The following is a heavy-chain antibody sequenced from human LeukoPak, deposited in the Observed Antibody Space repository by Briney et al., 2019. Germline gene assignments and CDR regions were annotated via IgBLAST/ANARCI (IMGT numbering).Heavy chain of an antibody. D-gene: IGHD6-13*01. J-gene: IGHJ4*02. V-gene: IGHV4-31*03. CDR2: IYYSGST. Sequence: SETLSLTCTVSGGSISSGGYYWSWIRQHPGKGLEWIGYIYYSGSTYYNPSLKSRVTISVDTSKNQFSLKLSSVTAADTAVYYCARPYSSSWKGGFDYWGQGTLVTVSS. CDR1: GGSISSGGYY. CDR3: ARPYSSSWKGGFDY.